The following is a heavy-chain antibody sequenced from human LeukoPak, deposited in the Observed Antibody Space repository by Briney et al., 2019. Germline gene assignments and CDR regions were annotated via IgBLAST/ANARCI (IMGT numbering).Heavy chain of an antibody. J-gene: IGHJ4*01. CDR1: GFTFSSYA. D-gene: IGHD6-13*01. CDR2: ISGSGGST. CDR3: ARDGTAAGLYFDL. V-gene: IGHV3-23*01. Sequence: GGSLRLSXAASGFTFSSYAMSWVRQAPGKGLEWVSGISGSGGSTYYADSVKGRFTISRDNSKNTLYLQMSSLRAEDTAVYYCARDGTAAGLYFDLWGQGTLVTVSS.